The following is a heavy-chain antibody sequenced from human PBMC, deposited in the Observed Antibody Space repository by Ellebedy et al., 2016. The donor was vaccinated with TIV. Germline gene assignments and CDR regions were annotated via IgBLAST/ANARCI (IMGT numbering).Heavy chain of an antibody. Sequence: GGSLRLXXAASGFTFSDYYMSWIRQAPGKGLECVSYINGGGSVIYYADSVKGRFTISRDNTKNSLYLQMNSLRVEDMGVYYCGRDPNKIDHWGQGALVTVSS. D-gene: IGHD1/OR15-1a*01. V-gene: IGHV3-11*01. CDR2: INGGGSVI. CDR1: GFTFSDYY. CDR3: GRDPNKIDH. J-gene: IGHJ4*02.